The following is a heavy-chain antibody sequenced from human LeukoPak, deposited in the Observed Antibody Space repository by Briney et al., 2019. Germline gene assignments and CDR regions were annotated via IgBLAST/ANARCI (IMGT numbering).Heavy chain of an antibody. CDR1: GGTSSSYA. CDR2: IIPILGIA. V-gene: IGHV1-69*04. D-gene: IGHD6-13*01. Sequence: SVKVSCKASGGTSSSYAISWVRQAPGQGLEWMGRIIPILGIANYAQKFQGRVTITADKSTSTAYMELSSLRSEDTAVYYCARGSAAGTGGWYFDLWGRGTLVTVSS. CDR3: ARGSAAGTGGWYFDL. J-gene: IGHJ2*01.